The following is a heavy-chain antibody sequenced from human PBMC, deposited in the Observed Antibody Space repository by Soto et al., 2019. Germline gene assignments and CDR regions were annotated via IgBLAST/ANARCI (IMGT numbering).Heavy chain of an antibody. Sequence: GESLKISCKASKYSFTRYWIGWVRQMPGKGLEWMGIIHPGDSDTRYSXXXXXXVTISADKSISTAYLQWSSLKASDTAMYYCARGTAYNILTGSRSYGMDVWGQGTTVTVSS. V-gene: IGHV5-51*01. CDR1: KYSFTRYW. CDR2: IHPGDSDT. J-gene: IGHJ6*02. D-gene: IGHD3-9*01. CDR3: ARGTAYNILTGSRSYGMDV.